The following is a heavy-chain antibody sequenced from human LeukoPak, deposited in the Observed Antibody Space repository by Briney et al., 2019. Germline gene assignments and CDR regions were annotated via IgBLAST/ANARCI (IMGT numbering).Heavy chain of an antibody. CDR1: GVSFSGYY. J-gene: IGHJ4*02. Sequence: SETLSLTCAVYGVSFSGYYWSWIRQPPGKGLEWIWEINNSGSTNYNPSLKSRVTISVDTSKNQFSLKLSSVTAADTAVYYCARGRYCSGGSCYEGWGQGTLVTVSS. CDR2: INNSGST. CDR3: ARGRYCSGGSCYEG. D-gene: IGHD2-15*01. V-gene: IGHV4-34*01.